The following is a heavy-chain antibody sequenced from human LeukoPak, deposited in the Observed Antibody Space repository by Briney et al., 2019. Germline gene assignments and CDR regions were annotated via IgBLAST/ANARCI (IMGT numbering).Heavy chain of an antibody. CDR1: GGSFSGYY. CDR2: INHSGST. D-gene: IGHD4-17*01. CDR3: ARADYGDPPGYSYYGMDV. V-gene: IGHV4-34*01. Sequence: SETLSLTCAVYGGSFSGYYWGWIRPPPGKGLEWSGEINHSGSTNYNPSLNNRPTISVDTSKNQFSLKLSSVTAADMAVYYCARADYGDPPGYSYYGMDVWGQGNTVTVS. J-gene: IGHJ6*02.